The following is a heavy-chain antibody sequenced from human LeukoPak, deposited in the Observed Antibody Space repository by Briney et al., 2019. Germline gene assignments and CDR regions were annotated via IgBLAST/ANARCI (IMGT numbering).Heavy chain of an antibody. Sequence: PPETLSLTCTIYGGPFNGYYWSWIRQPPGKGLEWIGEINHSGTTNYNPSPKSRVTISVDTSKNQFSLKLSSVTAADTAVYYCARGGSYPTSNDYWGQGTLVTVSS. CDR1: GGPFNGYY. J-gene: IGHJ4*02. CDR3: ARGGSYPTSNDY. CDR2: INHSGTT. D-gene: IGHD1-26*01. V-gene: IGHV4-34*01.